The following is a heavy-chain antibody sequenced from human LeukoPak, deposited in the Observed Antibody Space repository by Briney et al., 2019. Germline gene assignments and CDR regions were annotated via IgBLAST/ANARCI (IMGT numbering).Heavy chain of an antibody. V-gene: IGHV3-7*01. CDR1: GFTFSTYC. CDR3: ARDQLYCGGPTCYRTGDDS. J-gene: IGHJ4*02. CDR2: IKQDGSEK. D-gene: IGHD2-2*02. Sequence: GGSLRLSCAASGFTFSTYCMSWVRQAPGKGLEWVANIKQDGSEKYYVDSVKGRFTISRDNAKNSLYLQMNGLRAEDTAVYYCARDQLYCGGPTCYRTGDDSWGQGTLVTVSS.